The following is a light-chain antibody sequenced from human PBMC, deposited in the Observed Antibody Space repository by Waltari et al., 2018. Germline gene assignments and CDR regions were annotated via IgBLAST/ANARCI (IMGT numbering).Light chain of an antibody. J-gene: IGKJ4*01. CDR1: QSVFHTNNKNY. CDR2: WAS. CDR3: QQYYSSPLT. Sequence: DIVMTQSQDSLAVSLGERATISCKSSQSVFHTNNKNYLAWYQQKPGQPPRLLFYWASTRESGVPDRFSGSGSGTDFTLAISSLQAEDVAIYFCQQYYSSPLTFGGGTKVEIK. V-gene: IGKV4-1*01.